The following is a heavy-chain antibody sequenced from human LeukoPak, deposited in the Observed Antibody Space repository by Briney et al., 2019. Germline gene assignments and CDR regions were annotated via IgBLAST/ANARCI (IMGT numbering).Heavy chain of an antibody. CDR1: GFTFSSYV. V-gene: IGHV3-30*18. CDR2: ISYDGSNK. Sequence: PGGSLRLSCAASGFTFSSYVMHWVRQAPGKGLEWVAVISYDGSNKYYADSVKGRFTISRDNSKNTLYLEMNSLRTEDTAVYYCAKGGSQTRNWYFALWGRGTLVTVSS. J-gene: IGHJ2*01. D-gene: IGHD3-16*01. CDR3: AKGGSQTRNWYFAL.